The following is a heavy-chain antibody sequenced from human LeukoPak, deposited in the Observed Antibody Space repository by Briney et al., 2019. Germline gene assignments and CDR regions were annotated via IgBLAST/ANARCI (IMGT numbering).Heavy chain of an antibody. CDR3: AHSPREYSGYDLLDP. CDR2: INPNSGGT. D-gene: IGHD5-12*01. V-gene: IGHV1-2*02. Sequence: ASVKVSCKASGYTFTGHYMHWVRQAPGQGLGWMGWINPNSGGTNYAQKFQGRVTMTRDTSISTAYMELSRLRSDDTAVYYCAHSPREYSGYDLLDPWGQGTLVTVSS. CDR1: GYTFTGHY. J-gene: IGHJ5*02.